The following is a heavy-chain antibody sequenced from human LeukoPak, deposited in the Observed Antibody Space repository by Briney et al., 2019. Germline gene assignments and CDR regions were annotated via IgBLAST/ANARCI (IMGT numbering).Heavy chain of an antibody. CDR2: IYSGGST. Sequence: GGSLRLSCVASGFTVSSNYMSWVRQAPGKGLEWVSLIYSGGSTYYADSVKGRFTISRDNSKNTLYLQMNSLRAEDTAVYYCARVLGNYYYYSMDVWGKGTTVTISS. CDR1: GFTVSSNY. D-gene: IGHD1-26*01. CDR3: ARVLGNYYYYSMDV. J-gene: IGHJ6*03. V-gene: IGHV3-66*01.